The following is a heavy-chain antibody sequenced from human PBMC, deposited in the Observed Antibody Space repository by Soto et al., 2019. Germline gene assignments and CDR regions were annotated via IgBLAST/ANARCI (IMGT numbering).Heavy chain of an antibody. J-gene: IGHJ4*02. Sequence: ASVKVSCKASGYTFTSYGISWVRQAPGQGLEWMGWISAYNGNTNYAQKLQGRDTMTTDTSTSTAYMELRSLRSDDPAVYYCARDTAGYSSSWYPDYWGQGTLVTVSS. CDR3: ARDTAGYSSSWYPDY. CDR2: ISAYNGNT. V-gene: IGHV1-18*01. CDR1: GYTFTSYG. D-gene: IGHD6-13*01.